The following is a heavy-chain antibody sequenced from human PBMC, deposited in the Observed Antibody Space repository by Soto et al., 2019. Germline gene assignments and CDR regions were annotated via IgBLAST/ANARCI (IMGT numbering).Heavy chain of an antibody. V-gene: IGHV3-15*01. CDR3: VEGWNDF. Sequence: EVQVVESGGDLVEPGGSLRLSCETSGFMFSSAWMSWVRQAPGKVLEWVARIKSKKDGGARDYAAPVNGRFSISRDDSKSTVYLQMNSLRAEDTALYYCVEGWNDFWGQGTLVTVSS. J-gene: IGHJ4*02. CDR1: GFMFSSAW. D-gene: IGHD1-1*01. CDR2: IKSKKDGGAR.